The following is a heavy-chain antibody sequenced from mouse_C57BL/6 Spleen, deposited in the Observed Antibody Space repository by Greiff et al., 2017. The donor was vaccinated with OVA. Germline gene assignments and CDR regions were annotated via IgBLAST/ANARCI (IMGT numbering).Heavy chain of an antibody. Sequence: QVQLQQSGAELVRPGASVKLSCKASGYTFTDYYINWVKQRPGQGLEWIARIYPGSGNTYYNEKFKGKATLTAEKSSSTAYMQLSSLTSEDSAVYFCARTLTGAPFAYWGQGTLVTVSA. CDR3: ARTLTGAPFAY. D-gene: IGHD4-1*01. J-gene: IGHJ3*01. V-gene: IGHV1-76*01. CDR1: GYTFTDYY. CDR2: IYPGSGNT.